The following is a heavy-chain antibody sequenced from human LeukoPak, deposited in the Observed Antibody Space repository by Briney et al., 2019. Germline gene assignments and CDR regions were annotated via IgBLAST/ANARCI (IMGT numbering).Heavy chain of an antibody. V-gene: IGHV1-2*02. CDR1: GYTFTSYY. D-gene: IGHD3-22*01. CDR2: INPNSGGT. J-gene: IGHJ3*02. Sequence: ASVKVSCKASGYTFTSYYMHWVRQAPGQGLEWMGWINPNSGGTNYAQKFQGRVTMTRDTSISTAYMELSRLRSDDTAVYYCATDTAPKMPMIVVVHAFDIWGQGTMVTVSS. CDR3: ATDTAPKMPMIVVVHAFDI.